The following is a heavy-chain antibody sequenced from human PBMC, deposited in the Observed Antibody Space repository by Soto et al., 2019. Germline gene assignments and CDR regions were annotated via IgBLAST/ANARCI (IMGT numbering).Heavy chain of an antibody. CDR1: GFTCSSYW. J-gene: IGHJ3*01. Sequence: PWWSLRLSCAASGFTCSSYWMHWVRQAPGKGLEWVSRIEGDGSSTTSADSVKGRFTVSRDDARNTLYLQMSSLRADDTAIYYCAREGLDTAGFFDVWGQGTMVTVSS. D-gene: IGHD6-13*01. V-gene: IGHV3-74*01. CDR2: IEGDGSST. CDR3: AREGLDTAGFFDV.